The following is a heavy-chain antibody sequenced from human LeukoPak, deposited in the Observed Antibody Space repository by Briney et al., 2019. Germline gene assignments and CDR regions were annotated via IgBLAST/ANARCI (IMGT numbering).Heavy chain of an antibody. CDR1: GFTFSNYA. J-gene: IGHJ4*02. Sequence: TGGSLRLSCAASGFTFSNYAMSWVRQAPGKGLEWVSTISNSGAGTYYADSVKGRFTISRDNSKNTLYLQMNSLRVEDTATYYCAKDGRSGAPFDRWGQGTVLTVSS. CDR2: ISNSGAGT. CDR3: AKDGRSGAPFDR. V-gene: IGHV3-23*01. D-gene: IGHD3-3*01.